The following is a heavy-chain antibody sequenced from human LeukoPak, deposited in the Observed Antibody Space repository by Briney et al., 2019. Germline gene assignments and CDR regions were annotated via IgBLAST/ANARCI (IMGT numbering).Heavy chain of an antibody. J-gene: IGHJ5*02. V-gene: IGHV3-30*02. Sequence: PGGSLRLSCAASGFTFSSYGMHWVRQAPGKGLEWVAFIRYDGSNKYYADSVKGRFTISRDNAKNSLYLQMNSLRAEDTAVYYCARDLPGVVIPNWFDPWGQGTLVTVSS. CDR1: GFTFSSYG. D-gene: IGHD3-3*01. CDR3: ARDLPGVVIPNWFDP. CDR2: IRYDGSNK.